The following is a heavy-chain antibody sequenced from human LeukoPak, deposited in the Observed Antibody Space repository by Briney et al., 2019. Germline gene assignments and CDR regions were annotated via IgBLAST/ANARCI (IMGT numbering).Heavy chain of an antibody. CDR3: TRGDSASKIDY. CDR1: GFTFSNNY. Sequence: PGGSLRLSCAASGFTFSNNYMSWIRQAPGKGLEWVAYIKPDGSEDYYVDSVKGRFTISRDNAESSLYLQMNSLRVEDTAVYYCTRGDSASKIDYWGQGTLVTVSS. J-gene: IGHJ4*02. V-gene: IGHV3-7*01. D-gene: IGHD3-22*01. CDR2: IKPDGSED.